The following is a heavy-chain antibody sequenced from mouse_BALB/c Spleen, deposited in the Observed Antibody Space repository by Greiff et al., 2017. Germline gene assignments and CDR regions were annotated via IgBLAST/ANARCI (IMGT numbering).Heavy chain of an antibody. J-gene: IGHJ4*01. CDR2: IDPANGNT. D-gene: IGHD2-4*01. V-gene: IGHV14-3*02. CDR1: GFNIKDTY. Sequence: EVQLQQSGAELVKPGASVKLSCTASGFNIKDTYMHWVKQRPEQGLEWIGRIDPANGNTKYDPKFQGKATITADTSSNTAYLPLSSLTSEDTAVYYCAREGDYDGGFYAMDYWGQGTSVTVSS. CDR3: AREGDYDGGFYAMDY.